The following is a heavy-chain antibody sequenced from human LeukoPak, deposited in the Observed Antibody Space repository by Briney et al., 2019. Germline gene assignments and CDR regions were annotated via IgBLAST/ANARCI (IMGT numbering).Heavy chain of an antibody. CDR3: ARGGIAVAGTAYDY. CDR1: GFTFSSYS. D-gene: IGHD6-19*01. Sequence: PGGYLRLSCAASGFTFSSYSMNWVRQAPGKGLEWVSSISSSSSYIYYADSVKGRFTISRDNAKNSLYLQMNSLRAEDTAVYYCARGGIAVAGTAYDYWGQGTLVTVSS. V-gene: IGHV3-21*01. J-gene: IGHJ4*02. CDR2: ISSSSSYI.